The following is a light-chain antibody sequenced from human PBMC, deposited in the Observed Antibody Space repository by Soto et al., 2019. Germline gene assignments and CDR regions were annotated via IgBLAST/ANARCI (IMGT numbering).Light chain of an antibody. Sequence: VVLRKSPSTLSLSPGVGATLSCRASQSVSSYLAWYQQKPGQAPRLLIYDASNRATGIPARFGVSWSGTAFTLTISSLEHADFAVYYCQQRQHWPPITFGRGTRLEIK. V-gene: IGKV3-11*01. CDR3: QQRQHWPPIT. CDR2: DAS. CDR1: QSVSSY. J-gene: IGKJ5*01.